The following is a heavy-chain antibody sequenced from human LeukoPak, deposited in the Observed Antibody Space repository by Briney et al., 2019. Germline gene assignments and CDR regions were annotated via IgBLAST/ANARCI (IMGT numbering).Heavy chain of an antibody. J-gene: IGHJ4*02. CDR3: ATLRSAKAYYDFWSGYSASGY. V-gene: IGHV3-23*01. D-gene: IGHD3-3*01. CDR2: ISGSGGST. Sequence: GGSLRLSCAASGFTFSSYWMNWVRQAPGKGLEWVSAISGSGGSTYYADSVKGRFTISRDNSKNTLYLQMNSLRAEDTAVYYCATLRSAKAYYDFWSGYSASGYWGQGTLVTVSS. CDR1: GFTFSSYW.